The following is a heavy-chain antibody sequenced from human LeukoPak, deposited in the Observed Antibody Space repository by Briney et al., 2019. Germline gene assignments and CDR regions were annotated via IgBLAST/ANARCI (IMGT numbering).Heavy chain of an antibody. CDR2: IYISATT. CDR1: GGSISSYY. V-gene: IGHV4-4*07. CDR3: ARDSVRGVDLDV. Sequence: SETLSLTCTVSGGSISSYYWSWIRQPAGKGPEWIGRIYISATTNYNPSLKSRVTMSVDTSKNQFSLKLSSVTAADTAVYYCARDSVRGVDLDVWGKGTTVTISS. D-gene: IGHD3-10*01. J-gene: IGHJ6*04.